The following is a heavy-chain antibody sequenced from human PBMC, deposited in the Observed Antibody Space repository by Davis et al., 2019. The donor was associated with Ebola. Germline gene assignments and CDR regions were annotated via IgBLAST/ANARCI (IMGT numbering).Heavy chain of an antibody. CDR3: AKARDYYDSSGYDYYFDY. CDR1: GFTFSNAW. V-gene: IGHV3-21*04. CDR2: ISSTSSYI. Sequence: GESLKISCAASGFTFSNAWMSWVRQAPGKGLEWVSSISSTSSYIYYADSVKGRFTISRDNAKNSLYLQMNSLRAEDTALYYCAKARDYYDSSGYDYYFDYWGQGTLVTVSS. D-gene: IGHD3-22*01. J-gene: IGHJ4*02.